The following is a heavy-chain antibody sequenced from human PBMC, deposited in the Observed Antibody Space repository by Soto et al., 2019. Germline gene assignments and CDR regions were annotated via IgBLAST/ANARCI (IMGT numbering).Heavy chain of an antibody. D-gene: IGHD3-16*01. Sequence: ASVKVSCKASGGTFSSYAISWVRQAPGQGLEWMGGIIPIFGTANYAQKFQGRVTITADESTSTAYMELSSLRSEDAAVYYCARGESFDAFDIWGQGTMVTVSS. J-gene: IGHJ3*02. CDR2: IIPIFGTA. V-gene: IGHV1-69*13. CDR3: ARGESFDAFDI. CDR1: GGTFSSYA.